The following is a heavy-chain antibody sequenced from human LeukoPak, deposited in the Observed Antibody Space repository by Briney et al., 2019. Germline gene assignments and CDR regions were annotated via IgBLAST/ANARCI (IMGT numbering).Heavy chain of an antibody. V-gene: IGHV3-74*01. CDR2: IKPDGSGT. Sequence: PGGSLRLSCVTSGFTFSSNWMHWVRQAPGEGLVWVSLIKPDGSGTNYADSVKGRLTISRDNAKNTLYLQMNSLRAEDTAVYYCVPADKQWGQGTLVTVSS. J-gene: IGHJ4*02. CDR1: GFTFSSNW. CDR3: VPADKQ. D-gene: IGHD6-13*01.